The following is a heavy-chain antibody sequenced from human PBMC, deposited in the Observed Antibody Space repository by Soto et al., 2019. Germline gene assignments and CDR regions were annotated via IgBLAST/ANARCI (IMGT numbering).Heavy chain of an antibody. CDR3: ARVAHRRVRGVSGYYYGMDV. CDR1: GGSFSGYY. Sequence: QVQLQQWGAGLLKPSETLSLTCAVYGGSFSGYYWSWIRQPPGKGLEWIGEINHSGSTNYNPSLKSRVTIAVDTSKNQSSLKLSSVTAADTAVYYCARVAHRRVRGVSGYYYGMDVWGQGTTVTVSS. V-gene: IGHV4-34*01. J-gene: IGHJ6*02. CDR2: INHSGST. D-gene: IGHD3-10*01.